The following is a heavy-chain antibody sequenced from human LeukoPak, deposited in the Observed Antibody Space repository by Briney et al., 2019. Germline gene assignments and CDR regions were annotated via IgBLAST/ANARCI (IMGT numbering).Heavy chain of an antibody. CDR2: IYSGGGT. J-gene: IGHJ3*02. D-gene: IGHD3-22*01. CDR3: ARGDTMIVVRTPIGEDAFDI. CDR1: GFTVSRHY. Sequence: GGSLRLSCAVSGFTVSRHYMSWVRQAPGKGLEWVSVIYSGGGTYYADSVKGRFTISRDNAKNSLYLQMNSLRAEDTAVYYCARGDTMIVVRTPIGEDAFDIWGQGTMVTVSS. V-gene: IGHV3-66*01.